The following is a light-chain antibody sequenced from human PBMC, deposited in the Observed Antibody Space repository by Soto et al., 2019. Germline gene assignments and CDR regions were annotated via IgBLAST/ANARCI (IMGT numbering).Light chain of an antibody. CDR3: CSYAGSSTLV. CDR1: SSDVGSYNL. V-gene: IGLV2-23*01. CDR2: EGS. J-gene: IGLJ3*02. Sequence: QSALTQPASVSGSPGQSITISCTGTSSDVGSYNLVSWYQLHPGKAPKLMIYEGSKRPSGVSNRFSGSKSGNTASPTISGLQAEDEADYYCCSYAGSSTLVFGGGTKLTVL.